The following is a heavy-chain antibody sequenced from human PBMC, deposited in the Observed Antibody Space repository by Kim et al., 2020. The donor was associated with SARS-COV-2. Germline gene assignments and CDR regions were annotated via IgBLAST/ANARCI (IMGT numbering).Heavy chain of an antibody. V-gene: IGHV3-43D*03. CDR2: ISWDGGST. J-gene: IGHJ6*02. CDR3: AKDRTCGDYYYVMDV. D-gene: IGHD1-1*01. CDR1: GFTFDDYA. Sequence: GGTLRLSCAASGFTFDDYAMHWVRQTPGKGMEWVSVISWDGGSTNYADSVKGRFTISRDNSKNSLSLQMNSLRTEDTALYYCAKDRTCGDYYYVMDVWG.